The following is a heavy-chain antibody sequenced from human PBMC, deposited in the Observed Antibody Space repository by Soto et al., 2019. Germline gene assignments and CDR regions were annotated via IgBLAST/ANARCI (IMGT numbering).Heavy chain of an antibody. Sequence: QVQLQASGPGLVKPSETLSLICTVSGGSVRDSYWTWIRQPPGKGLEWIGYVSASGTTKYSSSLKSRVTMSVDTSKNQFSLKVNSVTTAATAIYYCARVGHLNVYYASDYWGQGVLVTVSS. V-gene: IGHV4-59*02. CDR3: ARVGHLNVYYASDY. CDR2: VSASGTT. CDR1: GGSVRDSY. J-gene: IGHJ4*02. D-gene: IGHD1-26*01.